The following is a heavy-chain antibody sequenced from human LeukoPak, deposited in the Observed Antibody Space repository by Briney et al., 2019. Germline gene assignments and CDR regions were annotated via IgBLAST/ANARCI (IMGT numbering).Heavy chain of an antibody. V-gene: IGHV1-18*01. D-gene: IGHD3-22*01. J-gene: IGHJ3*02. CDR1: GYTFTSYG. CDR3: ARDIYYYDSSGYYYGAFDI. Sequence: ASVKVSCKASGYTFTSYGISWVRQAPGQGLEWMGWISAYNGNTNYAQKLQGRVTMTTDTSTSTAYMELRSPRSDDTAVYYCARDIYYYDSSGYYYGAFDIWGQGTMVTVSS. CDR2: ISAYNGNT.